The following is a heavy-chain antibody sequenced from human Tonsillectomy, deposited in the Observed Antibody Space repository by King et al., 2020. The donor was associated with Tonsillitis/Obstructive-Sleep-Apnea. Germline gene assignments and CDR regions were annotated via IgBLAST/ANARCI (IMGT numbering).Heavy chain of an antibody. CDR2: ISGSGGST. CDR3: VKVREITFGGVIVPDAFDI. V-gene: IGHV3-23*04. J-gene: IGHJ3*02. Sequence: DVQLVESGGGLVQPGGSLRLSCAASGFTFSSYAMSWVRQAPGKGLEWVSAISGSGGSTYYADSVKGRFTISRDNSKNTLYLQMNSLRAEDTAVYYCVKVREITFGGVIVPDAFDIWGQGTMVTVSS. CDR1: GFTFSSYA. D-gene: IGHD3-16*02.